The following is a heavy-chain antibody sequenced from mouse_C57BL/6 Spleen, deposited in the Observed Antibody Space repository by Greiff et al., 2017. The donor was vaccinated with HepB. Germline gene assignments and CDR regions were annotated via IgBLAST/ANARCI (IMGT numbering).Heavy chain of an antibody. V-gene: IGHV1-55*01. CDR3: AVRGGNYDYFDY. CDR1: GYTFTSYW. D-gene: IGHD2-1*01. Sequence: QVQLQQPGAELVKPGASVKMSCKASGYTFTSYWITWVKQRPGQGLEWIGDIYPGSGSTNYNEKFKSKATLTVDTSSSTAYMQLSSLTSEDSAVYYCAVRGGNYDYFDYWGQGTTLTVSS. J-gene: IGHJ2*01. CDR2: IYPGSGST.